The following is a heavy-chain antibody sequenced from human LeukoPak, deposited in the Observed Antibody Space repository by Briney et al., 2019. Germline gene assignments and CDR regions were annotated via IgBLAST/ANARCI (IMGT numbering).Heavy chain of an antibody. J-gene: IGHJ4*02. CDR1: GFTFSSYA. V-gene: IGHV3-23*01. CDR3: AKPAVSFLEWLLWYFDY. CDR2: ISGSGGST. Sequence: GGSLRLSCAASGFTFSSYAMSWVRQAPGKGLEWVSAISGSGGSTYYADSVKGRFTISRDNSKNTLYLQMNSMRAEDTAVYYCAKPAVSFLEWLLWYFDYWGQGTLVTVSS. D-gene: IGHD3-3*01.